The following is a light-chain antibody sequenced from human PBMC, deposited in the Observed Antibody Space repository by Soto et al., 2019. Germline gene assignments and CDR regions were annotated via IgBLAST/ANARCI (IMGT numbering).Light chain of an antibody. CDR3: QQGKDFPLT. CDR2: RAS. Sequence: DIQVTQSPSSVSASVGDRVTISCRASQDINIWLAWYQQQPGLAPQRLICRASTLLGGVPSRFSGSGSGTDFTLPISSLQPEDVATYYCQQGKDFPLTFGGGTKVEIK. CDR1: QDINIW. V-gene: IGKV1-12*01. J-gene: IGKJ4*01.